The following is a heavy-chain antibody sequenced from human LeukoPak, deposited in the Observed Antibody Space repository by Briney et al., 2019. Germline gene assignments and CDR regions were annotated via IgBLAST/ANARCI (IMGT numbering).Heavy chain of an antibody. D-gene: IGHD6-19*01. J-gene: IGHJ4*02. CDR3: ARPEAGYSSGWSPGY. CDR2: IWYDGSNK. V-gene: IGHV3-33*01. CDR1: GFTFSSYG. Sequence: GGSLRLSCAASGFTFSSYGMHWVRQAPGKGLEWVAVIWYDGSNKYYADSVEGRFTISRDNSKNTLYLQMNSLRAEDTAVYYCARPEAGYSSGWSPGYWGQGTLVTVSS.